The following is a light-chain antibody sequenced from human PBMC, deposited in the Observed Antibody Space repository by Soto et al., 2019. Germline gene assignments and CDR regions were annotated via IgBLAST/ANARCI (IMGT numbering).Light chain of an antibody. V-gene: IGLV2-14*01. CDR1: SSDVGGYNY. J-gene: IGLJ1*01. CDR2: DVS. CDR3: SSYTSSSTGV. Sequence: QSALTQPASVSGSPGQSITISCTGTSSDVGGYNYVSWYQQHPGKAPKLMIYDVSNRPSGVSNRFSDSKSGNTASLTISGLQAEDEADYYCSSYTSSSTGVIGTGTKLTVL.